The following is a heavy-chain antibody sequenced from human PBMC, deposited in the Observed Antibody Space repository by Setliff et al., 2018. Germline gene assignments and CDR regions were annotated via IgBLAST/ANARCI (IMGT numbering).Heavy chain of an antibody. CDR2: ISAFSGNT. Sequence: GASVKVSCKSSGFTFSSYGITWVRQGPTQGLEWVGWISAFSGNTHYAQKFQDRVTVTRDTSTSTVYMELRSLTSDDTAVYYCTRDRGHGARWPLFDYWGQGTLVTVPQ. V-gene: IGHV1-18*04. CDR1: GFTFSSYG. J-gene: IGHJ4*02. D-gene: IGHD3-10*01. CDR3: TRDRGHGARWPLFDY.